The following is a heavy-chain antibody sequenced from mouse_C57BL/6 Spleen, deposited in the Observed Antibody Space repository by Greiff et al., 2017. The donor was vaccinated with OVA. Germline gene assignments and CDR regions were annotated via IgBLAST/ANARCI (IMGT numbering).Heavy chain of an antibody. CDR3: ARAITTVVAYPFDY. CDR1: GYTFTDYY. D-gene: IGHD1-1*01. V-gene: IGHV1-26*01. Sequence: EVQLQQSGPELVKPGASVKISCKASGYTFTDYYMNWVKQSHGKSIEWIGDINPNNGGTSYNQKFKGKATLTVDKSSSTAYMELRSLTSEDSAVYYCARAITTVVAYPFDYWGQGTTLTVSS. CDR2: INPNNGGT. J-gene: IGHJ2*01.